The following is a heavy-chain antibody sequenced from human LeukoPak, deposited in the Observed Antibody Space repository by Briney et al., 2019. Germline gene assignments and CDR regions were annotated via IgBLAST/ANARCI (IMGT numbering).Heavy chain of an antibody. CDR3: ARGVSSLPGSTKTFDY. CDR1: GGSISSGNDF. Sequence: SQTLSLTCTVSGGSISSGNDFWGWIRQPAGKGLEWIGRIYTSGSTNYNPSLKSRVTISLDTSKNQFSLRLSSVTAADTAVYYCARGVSSLPGSTKTFDYWGQGTLVTVSS. V-gene: IGHV4-61*02. CDR2: IYTSGST. J-gene: IGHJ4*02. D-gene: IGHD2-2*01.